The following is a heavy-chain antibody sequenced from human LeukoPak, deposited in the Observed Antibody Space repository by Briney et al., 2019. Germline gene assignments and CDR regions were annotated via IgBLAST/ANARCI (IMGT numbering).Heavy chain of an antibody. Sequence: SETLSLTCTVSGYSISSGYYWGWIRQPPGKGLEWIGSIYHGGSTYYNPSLKSRVTISEDTSKNQFSLKLSSVTAADTAMHYCARASDDYGDYNYFDYWGQGTLVTASS. J-gene: IGHJ4*02. D-gene: IGHD4-17*01. V-gene: IGHV4-38-2*02. CDR3: ARASDDYGDYNYFDY. CDR2: IYHGGST. CDR1: GYSISSGYY.